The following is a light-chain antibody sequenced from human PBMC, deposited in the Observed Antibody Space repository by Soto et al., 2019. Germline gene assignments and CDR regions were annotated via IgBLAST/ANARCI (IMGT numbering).Light chain of an antibody. CDR3: QQFYRYPWT. Sequence: DIQMTQSPSTLSASVGDRVTITCRASQSVDTCLAWYQQKPGKAPHLLIYKASSLETGAPSRFSGSGSVTEFTLTISSRQPDDFATYYCQQFYRYPWTFGQGTKV. V-gene: IGKV1-5*03. CDR1: QSVDTC. CDR2: KAS. J-gene: IGKJ1*01.